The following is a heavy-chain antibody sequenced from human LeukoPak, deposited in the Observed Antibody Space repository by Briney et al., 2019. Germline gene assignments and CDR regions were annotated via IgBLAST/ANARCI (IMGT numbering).Heavy chain of an antibody. J-gene: IGHJ4*02. D-gene: IGHD2-2*01. CDR1: GFTFSSYA. V-gene: IGHV3-23*01. Sequence: GGSLRLSCAASGFTFSSYAMSWVRQAPGKGLEWVSAISGSGGSTYYADSVKGRFTISRDNSKNTLHLQMNSLRAEDTAVYYCAKGGQGVVPAAIAYWGQGTLVTVSS. CDR3: AKGGQGVVPAAIAY. CDR2: ISGSGGST.